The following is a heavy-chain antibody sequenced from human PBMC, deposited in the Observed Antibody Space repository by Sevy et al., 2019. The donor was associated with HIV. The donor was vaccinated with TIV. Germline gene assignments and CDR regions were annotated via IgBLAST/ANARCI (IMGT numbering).Heavy chain of an antibody. J-gene: IGHJ3*02. V-gene: IGHV3-11*06. Sequence: GGSLRLSCAASGFTFSNYYMSWIRQAPGKGLEWVSYISSLSSYTNFADSVKGRFTISRDNAKNSLYLQMKSLRAEDTAVYYCAGGRGRYNDAFDIWGQGTMVTVSS. CDR3: AGGRGRYNDAFDI. CDR2: ISSLSSYT. D-gene: IGHD1-1*01. CDR1: GFTFSNYY.